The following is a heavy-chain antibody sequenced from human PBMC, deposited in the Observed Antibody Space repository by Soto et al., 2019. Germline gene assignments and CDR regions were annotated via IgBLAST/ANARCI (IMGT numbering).Heavy chain of an antibody. J-gene: IGHJ5*02. D-gene: IGHD3-3*01. Sequence: QVQLQESGPGLVKPSETLSLTCTVSGGSISSYYWGWIRQPPGKGLEWIGYIYYSGSTNYNPSLKSRVTISEDTSKNQFSLKLSSVTAADTAVYYCARVLFGRGNWFDPWGQGTLVTVSS. CDR2: IYYSGST. CDR3: ARVLFGRGNWFDP. CDR1: GGSISSYY. V-gene: IGHV4-59*01.